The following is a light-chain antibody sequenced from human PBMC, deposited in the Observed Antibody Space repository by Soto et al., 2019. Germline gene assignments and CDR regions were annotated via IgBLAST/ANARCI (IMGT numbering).Light chain of an antibody. V-gene: IGLV2-14*01. CDR3: SSYTSSSTLVV. J-gene: IGLJ2*01. CDR2: DVS. CDR1: SSDVGGYNY. Sequence: QSALTQPASVSGSPGQSITISCTGTSSDVGGYNYVSWYQQHPGKAPKLMISDVSNRPSGVSNRFSGSKSGNTASLTISGLQAEDEGDYYCSSYTSSSTLVVFGGGTKVTVL.